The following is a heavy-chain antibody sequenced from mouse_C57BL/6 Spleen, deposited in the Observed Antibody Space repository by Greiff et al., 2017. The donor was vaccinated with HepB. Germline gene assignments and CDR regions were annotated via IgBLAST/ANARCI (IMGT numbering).Heavy chain of an antibody. J-gene: IGHJ4*01. V-gene: IGHV1-26*01. D-gene: IGHD2-5*01. CDR3: ARRKDSNYDYAMDY. Sequence: EVQLQQSGPELVKPGASVKISCKASGYTFTDYYMNWVKQSHGKSLEWIGDINPNNGGTSYNQKFKGKATLTVDKSSSTAYMELRSLTSEDSAVYYCARRKDSNYDYAMDYWGQGTSVTVSS. CDR1: GYTFTDYY. CDR2: INPNNGGT.